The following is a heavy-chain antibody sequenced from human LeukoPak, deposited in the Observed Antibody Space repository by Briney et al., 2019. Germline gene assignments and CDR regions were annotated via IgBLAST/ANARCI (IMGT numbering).Heavy chain of an antibody. D-gene: IGHD4-11*01. CDR2: IWSDESKK. CDR1: GYTFSSYG. V-gene: IGHV3-33*01. J-gene: IGHJ3*02. CDR3: AREGLTTSRNNAFDI. Sequence: GGSLRISCAASGYTFSSYGMHWVRQRPGKGLEWLTVIWSDESKKYYGDSVKGRFTVSRDNSKNTLYLDINSLRVDDTAVYYCAREGLTTSRNNAFDIWGQGTMVAVSS.